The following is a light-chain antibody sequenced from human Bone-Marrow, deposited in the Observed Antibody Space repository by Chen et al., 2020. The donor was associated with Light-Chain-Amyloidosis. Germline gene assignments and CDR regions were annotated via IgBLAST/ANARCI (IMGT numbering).Light chain of an antibody. CDR1: NIGSTS. J-gene: IGLJ3*02. CDR2: DDS. CDR3: QVWDRSSDRPV. Sequence: SYVLTQPSSLSVDTGQTATIVCGGNNIGSTSVNWYQQTPGQAPLMVVYDDSDRPSGIPERLSGSNSENTATLTISRVEAGDEADYYCQVWDRSSDRPVFGGGTKLTVL. V-gene: IGLV3-21*02.